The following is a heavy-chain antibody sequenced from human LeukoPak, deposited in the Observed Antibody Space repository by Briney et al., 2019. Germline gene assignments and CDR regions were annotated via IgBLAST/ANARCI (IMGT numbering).Heavy chain of an antibody. CDR2: INPNSGGT. Sequence: GASVKVSCKASGYTFTGYFIHWVRQAPGQGLEWMGWINPNSGGTNYAQKFQARVSMTRDASISTAYMQLSRLRFDDTAVYYCARSPHILTGENFDYWGQGTLLTVSS. CDR1: GYTFTGYF. J-gene: IGHJ4*02. CDR3: ARSPHILTGENFDY. V-gene: IGHV1-2*02. D-gene: IGHD3-9*01.